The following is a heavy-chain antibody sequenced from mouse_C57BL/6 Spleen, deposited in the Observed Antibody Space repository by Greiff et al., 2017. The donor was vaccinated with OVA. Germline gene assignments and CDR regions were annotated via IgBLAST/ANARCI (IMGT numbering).Heavy chain of an antibody. Sequence: EVQLQQSGPELVKPGASVKMSCKASGYTFTDYNMHWVKQSHGKSLEWIGYINPNNGGTSYNQKFKGKATLTVNKSSSTAYMELRSLTSEDSAVYYCARRTTVDWYFDVWGTGTTVTVSS. CDR2: INPNNGGT. D-gene: IGHD1-1*01. V-gene: IGHV1-22*01. CDR1: GYTFTDYN. CDR3: ARRTTVDWYFDV. J-gene: IGHJ1*03.